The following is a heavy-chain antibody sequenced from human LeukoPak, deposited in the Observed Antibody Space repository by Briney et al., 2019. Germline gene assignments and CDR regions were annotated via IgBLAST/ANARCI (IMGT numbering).Heavy chain of an antibody. CDR1: GFTFGNFW. Sequence: PGGSLRLSCAASGFTFGNFWMSWVRQAPGRGLQWVASMKGDGSHIYYVDSVKGRFTISRDNARNSLYLQMNSLIPEDTAVYYCGTAGLGGAKSRGAFDIWGQGTMVTVSS. J-gene: IGHJ3*02. CDR2: MKGDGSHI. V-gene: IGHV3-7*03. D-gene: IGHD1-26*01. CDR3: GTAGLGGAKSRGAFDI.